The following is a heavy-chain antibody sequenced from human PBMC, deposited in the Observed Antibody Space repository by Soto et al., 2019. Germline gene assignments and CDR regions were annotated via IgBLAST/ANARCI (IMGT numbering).Heavy chain of an antibody. J-gene: IGHJ6*02. CDR3: SGIGAWVNGTDV. V-gene: IGHV4-34*01. CDR1: GGSFSGYY. Sequence: PSETLSLTCAVYGGSFSGYYWSWIRQPPGKGLEWIGEINHSGSTNYNPSLKSRVTISVDTSKNQFSLKLSSVTAADTAVYYCSGIGAWVNGTDVWGQGTTVTVSS. D-gene: IGHD3-10*01. CDR2: INHSGST.